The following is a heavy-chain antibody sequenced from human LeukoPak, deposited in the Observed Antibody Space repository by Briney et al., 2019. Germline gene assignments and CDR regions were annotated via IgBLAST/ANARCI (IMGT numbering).Heavy chain of an antibody. CDR1: GYTFTSYG. D-gene: IGHD3-10*01. V-gene: IGHV1-18*01. Sequence: ASVKVSCKASGYTFTSYGISWVRQAPGQGLEWMGWISAYNGNTNYAQKLQGRVTMTTDTSTSTAYMELRSLRSDDTAVYYCARGGPTPTGWFGELLPNFNDPYGMDVWDQGTTVTVS. J-gene: IGHJ6*02. CDR2: ISAYNGNT. CDR3: ARGGPTPTGWFGELLPNFNDPYGMDV.